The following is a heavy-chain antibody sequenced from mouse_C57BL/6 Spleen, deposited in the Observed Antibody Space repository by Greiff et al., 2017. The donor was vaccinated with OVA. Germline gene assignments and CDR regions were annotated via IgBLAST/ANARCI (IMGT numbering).Heavy chain of an antibody. CDR3: ARGVLRSGLYAMDY. J-gene: IGHJ4*01. V-gene: IGHV1-69*01. CDR2: IDPSDSYT. Sequence: VQLQQPGAELVMPGASVKLSCKASGYTFTSYWMHWVKQRPGQGLEWIGVIDPSDSYTNYNQKFKGKSTLPVDKSSSTAYMQLSSLTSEDAAVYYCARGVLRSGLYAMDYWGQGTSVTVSS. CDR1: GYTFTSYW. D-gene: IGHD1-1*01.